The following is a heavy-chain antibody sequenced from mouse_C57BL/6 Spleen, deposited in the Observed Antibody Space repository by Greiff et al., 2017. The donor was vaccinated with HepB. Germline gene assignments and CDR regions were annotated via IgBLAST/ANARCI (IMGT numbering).Heavy chain of an antibody. V-gene: IGHV1-26*01. CDR3: ARSSAVVALDY. CDR2: INPNNGGT. J-gene: IGHJ2*01. Sequence: EVKLMESGPELVKPGASVKISCKASGYTFTDYYMNWVKQSHGKSLEWIGDINPNNGGTSYNQKFKGKATLTVDKSSSTAYMELRSLTSEDSAVYYCARSSAVVALDYWGQGTTLTVSS. D-gene: IGHD1-1*01. CDR1: GYTFTDYY.